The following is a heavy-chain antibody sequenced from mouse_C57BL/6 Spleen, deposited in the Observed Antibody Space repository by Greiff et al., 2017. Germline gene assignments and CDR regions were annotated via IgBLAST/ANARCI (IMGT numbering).Heavy chain of an antibody. CDR3: TTLPMYYGSSHWYFDV. V-gene: IGHV14-1*01. CDR2: IDPEGGDT. Sequence: VQLQQSGAELVRPGASVKLSCTASGFNIKDYYMHWVKQRPEQGLEWIGRIDPEGGDTEYAAKFQGKATMTADTSSNTAYLQLSSLTSEDTAVYYCTTLPMYYGSSHWYFDVWGTGTTVTVSS. J-gene: IGHJ1*03. D-gene: IGHD1-1*01. CDR1: GFNIKDYY.